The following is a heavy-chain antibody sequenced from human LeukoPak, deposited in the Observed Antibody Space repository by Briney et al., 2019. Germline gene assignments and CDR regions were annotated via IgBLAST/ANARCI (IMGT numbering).Heavy chain of an antibody. Sequence: ASAKVSCKASGYTFTSYDINWVRQATGQGLEWMGWMNPNSGNTGYAQKFQGRVTITRNTSISTAYMELSSLRSEDTAVYYCARGIVGATYFDYWGQGTLVTVSS. CDR3: ARGIVGATYFDY. CDR1: GYTFTSYD. J-gene: IGHJ4*02. CDR2: MNPNSGNT. D-gene: IGHD1-26*01. V-gene: IGHV1-8*03.